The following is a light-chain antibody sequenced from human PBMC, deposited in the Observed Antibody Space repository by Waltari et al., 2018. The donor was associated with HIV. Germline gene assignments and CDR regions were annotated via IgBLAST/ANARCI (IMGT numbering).Light chain of an antibody. CDR1: QDISNY. J-gene: IGKJ4*01. V-gene: IGKV1-33*01. CDR3: QQYDTHPFT. CDR2: DAS. Sequence: DIQMTQSPSSLSASVGDRVTITCQASQDISNYVNWYQQKPGKAPKVLIYDASNLSEGVPSRFSGSGSGTDFTFTINSVQPEDIASYFCQQYDTHPFTFGRETKVDI.